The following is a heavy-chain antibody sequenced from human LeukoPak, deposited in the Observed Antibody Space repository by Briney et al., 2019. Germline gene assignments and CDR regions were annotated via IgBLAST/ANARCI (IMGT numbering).Heavy chain of an antibody. CDR1: GFTFSSYE. J-gene: IGHJ4*03. D-gene: IGHD5-18*01. Sequence: PGGSLRLSCAASGFTFSSYEMNWVRQASGKGLEWVGRIRSKANTYATAYAESVKGRFTISRDDSKNTAYLQMNSLKTEDTAVYYCARSTVDTVMVDYWGQGTTVTVSS. V-gene: IGHV3-73*01. CDR3: ARSTVDTVMVDY. CDR2: IRSKANTYAT.